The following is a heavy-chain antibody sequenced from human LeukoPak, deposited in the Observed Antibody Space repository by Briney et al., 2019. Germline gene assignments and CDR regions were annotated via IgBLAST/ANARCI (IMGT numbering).Heavy chain of an antibody. CDR3: ARVDSSGHYYLDY. D-gene: IGHD3-22*01. CDR2: IYYSGST. CDR1: GGSISSYY. Sequence: PSETLSLTCTVSGGSISSYYWSWIRQPPGKGLEWIGYIYYSGSTNYNPSLKSRVTISVDTSKNQFSLKLSSVTAADTAVYYCARVDSSGHYYLDYWGQGILVTVSS. J-gene: IGHJ4*02. V-gene: IGHV4-59*08.